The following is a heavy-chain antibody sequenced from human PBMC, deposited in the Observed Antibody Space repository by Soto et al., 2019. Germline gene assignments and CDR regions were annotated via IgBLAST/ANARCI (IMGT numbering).Heavy chain of an antibody. CDR1: GYTFTTYA. J-gene: IGHJ6*02. V-gene: IGHV1-3*01. CDR2: IIGGNGYT. CDR3: ARGGIAVAGTLDYYGVDV. Sequence: GASVKVSSKAPGYTFTTYALHWVRQAPGQRLEWMGWIIGGNGYTKYSQNFQGRVTITRDTSASTAYMELSSLRSEDTAVYYCARGGIAVAGTLDYYGVDVWGQGTTVTVSS. D-gene: IGHD6-19*01.